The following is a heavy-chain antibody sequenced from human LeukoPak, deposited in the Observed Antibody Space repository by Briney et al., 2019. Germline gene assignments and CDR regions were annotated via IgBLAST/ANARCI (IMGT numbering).Heavy chain of an antibody. V-gene: IGHV4-4*07. D-gene: IGHD6-19*01. CDR1: GGSISSYY. Sequence: SETLSLTCTVSGGSISSYYWSWIRQPPGKGLEWIGRIYTSGSTNYNPSLKSRVTISVDTSKNQFSLKLSSVTAADKPVDCRGRDGGVAVDATRYSFDIGGEGTRVTVSS. CDR2: IYTSGST. J-gene: IGHJ3*02. CDR3: GRDGGVAVDATRYSFDI.